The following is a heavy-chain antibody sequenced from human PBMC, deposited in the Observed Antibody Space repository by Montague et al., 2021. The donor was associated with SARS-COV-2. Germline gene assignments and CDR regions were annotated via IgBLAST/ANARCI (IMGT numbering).Heavy chain of an antibody. Sequence: SETLSPTCEVSGGSMSGYYWTWIRQSPGKGLEWIGYVHYSGSTKYNHYPKTRVPLSLDTPKNHLSLRLSSVTAADTAICFCARAQNTCFIANCVNYFGVWGLGALVTVSS. CDR2: VHYSGST. V-gene: IGHV4-59*01. CDR1: GGSMSGYY. CDR3: ARAQNTCFIANCVNYFGV. D-gene: IGHD1-1*01. J-gene: IGHJ4*02.